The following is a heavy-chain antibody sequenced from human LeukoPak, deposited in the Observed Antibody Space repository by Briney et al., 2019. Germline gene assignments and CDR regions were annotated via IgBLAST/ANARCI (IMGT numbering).Heavy chain of an antibody. J-gene: IGHJ4*02. D-gene: IGHD3-3*01. Sequence: ASVKVSCKASGYTFTSYGISWVRQAPGQGLEWMGWISAYNGKTNYAQKLQGRVTMTTDTSTSTAYMELRNLRSDDTAVYYCARIRQEPYYDFWSGMTELDYWGQGTLVTVSS. CDR2: ISAYNGKT. V-gene: IGHV1-18*01. CDR1: GYTFTSYG. CDR3: ARIRQEPYYDFWSGMTELDY.